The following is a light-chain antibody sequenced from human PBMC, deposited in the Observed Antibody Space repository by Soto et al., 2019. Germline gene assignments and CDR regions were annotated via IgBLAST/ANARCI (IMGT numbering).Light chain of an antibody. Sequence: QSVLTQPPSVSGAPGQSVTISCIGSGSNIGAGYEVHWYQQLPGVAPKLLISDTINRPSGVPGRFSGSKSGASASLAITGLLPEDEADFFCQSFDTNLNAVLFGGGTQLTVL. V-gene: IGLV1-40*01. CDR1: GSNIGAGYE. CDR2: DTI. J-gene: IGLJ7*01. CDR3: QSFDTNLNAVL.